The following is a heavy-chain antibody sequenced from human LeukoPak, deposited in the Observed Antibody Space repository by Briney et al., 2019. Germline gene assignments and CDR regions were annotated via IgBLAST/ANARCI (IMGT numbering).Heavy chain of an antibody. CDR2: IRYDGSNK. Sequence: SGGSLRLSCAASGSTFSSYGMHWVRQAPGKGLEWVAFIRYDGSNKYYADSVKGRFTIFRDNSKNTLYLQMNSLRAEDTAVYYCAKGLAGSSYSPVDYWGQGTLVTVSS. V-gene: IGHV3-30*02. J-gene: IGHJ4*02. D-gene: IGHD1-26*01. CDR1: GSTFSSYG. CDR3: AKGLAGSSYSPVDY.